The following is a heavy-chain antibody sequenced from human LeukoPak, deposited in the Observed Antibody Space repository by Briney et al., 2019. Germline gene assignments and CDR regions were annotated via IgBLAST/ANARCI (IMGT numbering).Heavy chain of an antibody. D-gene: IGHD6-13*01. CDR3: AGRYSSSFDY. CDR2: INHSGST. Sequence: SETLSLTCAVYGGSFSGYYWSWIRQPPEKGLEWIGEINHSGSTNYNPSLKSRVTISVDTSKNQFSLKLSSVTAADTAVYYCAGRYSSSFDYWGQGTLVTVSS. J-gene: IGHJ4*02. V-gene: IGHV4-34*01. CDR1: GGSFSGYY.